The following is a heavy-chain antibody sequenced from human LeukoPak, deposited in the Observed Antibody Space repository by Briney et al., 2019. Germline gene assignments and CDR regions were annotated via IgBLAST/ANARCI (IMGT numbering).Heavy chain of an antibody. CDR3: ARWRGHYFDY. CDR2: VYFSGTT. D-gene: IGHD3-3*01. V-gene: IGHV4-39*01. Sequence: WVRQPPGKGLQWMGSVYFSGTTYYNPSLNTRVTISIDTSTNQFSLKLDSVTAADTAVYSCARWRGHYFDYWGQGTLVAVSS. J-gene: IGHJ4*02.